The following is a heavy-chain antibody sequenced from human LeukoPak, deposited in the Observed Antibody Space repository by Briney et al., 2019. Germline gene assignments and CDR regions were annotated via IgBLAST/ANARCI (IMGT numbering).Heavy chain of an antibody. CDR3: ARGMIVVVPAATQGNWFDP. V-gene: IGHV4-34*01. CDR1: GFTFSDYY. D-gene: IGHD2-2*01. CDR2: INHSGST. J-gene: IGHJ5*02. Sequence: GSLRLSCAASGFTFSDYYMSWIRQPPGKGLEWIGEINHSGSTNYNPSLKSRVTISVDTSKNQFSLKLSSVTAADTAVYYCARGMIVVVPAATQGNWFDPWGQGTLVTVSS.